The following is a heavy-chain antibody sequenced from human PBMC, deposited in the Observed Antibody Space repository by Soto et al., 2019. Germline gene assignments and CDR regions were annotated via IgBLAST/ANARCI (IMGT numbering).Heavy chain of an antibody. V-gene: IGHV3-23*01. J-gene: IGHJ4*02. D-gene: IGHD5-18*01. Sequence: GGSLRLSCAASGFPFSSFALSWVRQAPGKGLEWVSAISGSGDGIDYADSVKGRLTISRDNSKNTLFLQMNSLRAGDTAVYYCAGPGYSSQDYWGQGTLVTVSS. CDR3: AGPGYSSQDY. CDR1: GFPFSSFA. CDR2: ISGSGDGI.